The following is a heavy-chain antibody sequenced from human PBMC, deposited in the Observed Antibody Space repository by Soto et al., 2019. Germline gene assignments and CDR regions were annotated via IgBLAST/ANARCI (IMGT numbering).Heavy chain of an antibody. CDR2: VYPGDSDA. CDR3: ARRGGRGLRSSPFDY. CDR1: GYGFTIYC. Sequence: PGESLKISCHASGYGFTIYCIALVRQQPGKGLEWMGIVYPGDSDARYSPSFQGQVTMSADKSINTAYLQWTSLKASDSAIYYCARRGGRGLRSSPFDYWGRGTQVTVSS. V-gene: IGHV5-51*01. J-gene: IGHJ4*02. D-gene: IGHD3-10*01.